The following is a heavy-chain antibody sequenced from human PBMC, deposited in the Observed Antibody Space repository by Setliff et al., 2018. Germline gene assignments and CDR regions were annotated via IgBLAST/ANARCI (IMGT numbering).Heavy chain of an antibody. CDR1: GGTFSSYA. V-gene: IGHV1-46*01. D-gene: IGHD6-13*01. CDR3: ARADYSSSLHYFDC. CDR2: INPSGGST. Sequence: ASVKVSCKASGGTFSSYAISWVRQAPGQGLEWMGIINPSGGSTSYAQKLQGRVTMTTDTSTSTAYMELRSLRSDDTAFYYCARADYSSSLHYFDCWGQGTLVTVSS. J-gene: IGHJ4*02.